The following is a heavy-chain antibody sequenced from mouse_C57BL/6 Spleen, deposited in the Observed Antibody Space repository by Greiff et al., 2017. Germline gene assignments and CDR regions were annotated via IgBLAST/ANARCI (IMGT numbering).Heavy chain of an antibody. CDR3: AKGDEDY. Sequence: VQLQESGPELVKPGASVKISCKASGYAFSSSWMNWVKQRPGKGLEWIGRIYPGDGDTNYNGKFKGKATLTADKSSSTAYMQLSSLTSEDSAVYFCAKGDEDYWGQGTTRTVSS. J-gene: IGHJ2*01. V-gene: IGHV1-82*01. CDR2: IYPGDGDT. CDR1: GYAFSSSW. D-gene: IGHD3-3*01.